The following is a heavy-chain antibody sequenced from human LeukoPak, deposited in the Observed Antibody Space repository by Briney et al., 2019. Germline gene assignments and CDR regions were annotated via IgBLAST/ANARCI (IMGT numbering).Heavy chain of an antibody. V-gene: IGHV4-39*01. CDR1: GGSISSSSYY. D-gene: IGHD2-15*01. CDR3: ARYCSGGDCYSKALDY. Sequence: SETLSLTCTVSGGSISSSSYYWGWIRQPPGKGLEWIGSIYYSGSTYYNPSLKSRVTISVDTSKNQFSLKLSSVTAADTAVYYCARYCSGGDCYSKALDYWGQGILVTVSS. J-gene: IGHJ4*02. CDR2: IYYSGST.